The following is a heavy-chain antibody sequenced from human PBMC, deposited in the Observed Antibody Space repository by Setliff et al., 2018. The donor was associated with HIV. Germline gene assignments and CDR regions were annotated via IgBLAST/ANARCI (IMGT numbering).Heavy chain of an antibody. CDR3: ARRERYYDILTGRVSDGFDI. V-gene: IGHV4-61*09. CDR1: GGSISSGSYF. J-gene: IGHJ3*02. D-gene: IGHD3-9*01. Sequence: SETLSLTCTVSGGSISSGSYFWSWIRQPAGKGLEWIGHIYTSGSTNYNPSLNSRVTTSVDTSKNHFSLRLSSVTAADTAVYYCARRERYYDILTGRVSDGFDIWGQGTMVTVSS. CDR2: IYTSGST.